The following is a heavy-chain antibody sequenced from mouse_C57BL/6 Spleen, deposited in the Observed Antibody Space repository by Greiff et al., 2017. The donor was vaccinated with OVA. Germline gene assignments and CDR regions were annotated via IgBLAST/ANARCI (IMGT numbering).Heavy chain of an antibody. CDR1: GFPITSGYY. V-gene: IGHV12-3*01. Sequence: QVQLKESGPGLVKPSQSLFLTCSITGFPITSGYYWIWIRQSPEKPLEWMGYITHSGETFYNPSLQSPTPITRATSKNQFFLQMNSVTTEDTAMYYCAGDIDSSGFLWGQGTLVTVSA. D-gene: IGHD3-2*02. J-gene: IGHJ3*01. CDR2: ITHSGET. CDR3: AGDIDSSGFL.